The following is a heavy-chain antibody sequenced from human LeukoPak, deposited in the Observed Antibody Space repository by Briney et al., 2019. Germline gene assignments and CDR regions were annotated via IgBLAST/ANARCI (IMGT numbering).Heavy chain of an antibody. J-gene: IGHJ4*02. CDR2: ITRSNYI. CDR3: AIRKSGNAIDY. CDR1: GFTFSSYS. Sequence: GGSLRLSCAASGFTFSSYSMNWVRQAPGKGLEWVSSITRSNYIYYADSVKGRFTISRDNAKNSLYLQMNGLRAEDTAVYYCAIRKSGNAIDYWGQGTLVTVSS. V-gene: IGHV3-21*06. D-gene: IGHD5-12*01.